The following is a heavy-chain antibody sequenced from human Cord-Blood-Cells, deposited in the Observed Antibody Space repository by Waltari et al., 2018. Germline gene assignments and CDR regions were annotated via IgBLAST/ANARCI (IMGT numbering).Heavy chain of an antibody. Sequence: QVQLQQWGAGLLKPSETLSLTCVVCGGSFSGYYWSWTRQPPGKGLEWIGEINHSGSTNYNPSLKSRVTISVDTSKNQFSLKLSSVTAADTAVYYCARGRTVTNRYFDYWGQGTLVTVSS. CDR3: ARGRTVTNRYFDY. V-gene: IGHV4-34*01. J-gene: IGHJ4*02. CDR2: INHSGST. CDR1: GGSFSGYY. D-gene: IGHD4-17*01.